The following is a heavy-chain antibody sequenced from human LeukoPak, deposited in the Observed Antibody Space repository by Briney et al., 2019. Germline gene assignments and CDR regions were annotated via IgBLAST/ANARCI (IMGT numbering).Heavy chain of an antibody. J-gene: IGHJ4*02. CDR3: ARGLHYDFWSGFGSSVGYFDY. CDR2: IYYSGST. V-gene: IGHV4-59*01. D-gene: IGHD3-3*01. CDR1: GGSISSYY. Sequence: PSETLPLTCTVSGGSISSYYWSWIRQPPGKGLEWIGYIYYSGSTNYNPSLKSRVTISVDTSKNQFSLKLSSVTAADTAVYYCARGLHYDFWSGFGSSVGYFDYWGQGTLVTVSS.